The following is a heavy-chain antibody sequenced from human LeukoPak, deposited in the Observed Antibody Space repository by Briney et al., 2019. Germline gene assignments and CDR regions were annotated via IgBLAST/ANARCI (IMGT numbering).Heavy chain of an antibody. CDR2: ISYDGSNK. CDR3: APGGSMVRVDY. Sequence: GGSLRLSCAASGFTFSSYGMHWVRQAPGKGLEWVAVISYDGSNKYYADSVKGRFTISRDNSKNTLYLQMNSLRAEDTAVYYCAPGGSMVRVDYWGQGTLVTVSS. V-gene: IGHV3-30*03. CDR1: GFTFSSYG. D-gene: IGHD3-10*01. J-gene: IGHJ4*02.